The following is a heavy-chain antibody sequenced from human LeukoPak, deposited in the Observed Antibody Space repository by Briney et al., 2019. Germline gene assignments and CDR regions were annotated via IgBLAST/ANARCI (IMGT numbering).Heavy chain of an antibody. V-gene: IGHV4-4*07. D-gene: IGHD3-16*01. J-gene: IGHJ4*01. CDR3: VRVGEIWSNGGYFDS. CDR2: IYSTGTT. Sequence: SETLSLTCTASGASITGHYWSWLRQPAGKALEWLGRIYSTGTTAYNASFTSRLTMSVDTSNSQLSLKLNSVTAADTAVYYCVRVGEIWSNGGYFDSWGQGNPVTVSS. CDR1: GASITGHY.